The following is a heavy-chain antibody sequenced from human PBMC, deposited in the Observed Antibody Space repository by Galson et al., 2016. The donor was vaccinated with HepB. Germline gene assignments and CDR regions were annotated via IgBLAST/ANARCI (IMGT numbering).Heavy chain of an antibody. D-gene: IGHD2-8*02. Sequence: SVKVSCKASGYPFTSFGISWVRQAPGQGLEWMGWINVFNGHTNYAQNLQGRVTMTTDTSTSTSYMELRSLRSDDTAVYYCARSLVPSFGMDVWGNGTTVTVSS. CDR2: INVFNGHT. CDR1: GYPFTSFG. V-gene: IGHV1-18*01. J-gene: IGHJ6*04. CDR3: ARSLVPSFGMDV.